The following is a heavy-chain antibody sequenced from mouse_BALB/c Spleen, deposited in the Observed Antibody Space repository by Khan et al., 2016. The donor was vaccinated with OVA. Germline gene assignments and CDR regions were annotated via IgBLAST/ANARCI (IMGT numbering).Heavy chain of an antibody. V-gene: IGHV14-3*02. J-gene: IGHJ3*01. D-gene: IGHD4-1*01. Sequence: VQLQQSGAELVKPGASVKLSCTASGFNIKDTYMHWVKQRPVQGLEWIGRIDPANGNTKYDPKFQGKATITADTSSNTAYLQLSSQTSEDTAVYYCARDYWDVFAYWGQGTLVTVSA. CDR1: GFNIKDTY. CDR2: IDPANGNT. CDR3: ARDYWDVFAY.